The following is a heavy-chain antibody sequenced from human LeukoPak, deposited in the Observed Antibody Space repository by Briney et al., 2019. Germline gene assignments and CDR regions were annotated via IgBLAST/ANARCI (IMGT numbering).Heavy chain of an antibody. CDR2: IYYSGST. CDR3: ARRPVPRLYYFDY. J-gene: IGHJ4*02. D-gene: IGHD3-10*01. Sequence: SETLSLTCTVSGGSISSGDYYWSWIRQHPGKGLEWIGYIYYSGSTYYNPSLKSRVTISVDTSKNQFSLKLSSVTAADTAVYYCARRPVPRLYYFDYWGQGTLVTVSS. CDR1: GGSISSGDYY. V-gene: IGHV4-31*03.